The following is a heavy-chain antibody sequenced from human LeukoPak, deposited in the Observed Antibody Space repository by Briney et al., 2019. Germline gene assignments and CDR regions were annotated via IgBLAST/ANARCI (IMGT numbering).Heavy chain of an antibody. V-gene: IGHV4-30-4*08. Sequence: SETLSLTCTVSGGSISSGDYYWSWIRQPPGKGLEWIGYIYYSGSTFYNPSLKSRVTISVDTSKNQFSLKLSSVTAADTAVYYCARGFSHWYFDLWGRGTLVTVSS. CDR1: GGSISSGDYY. J-gene: IGHJ2*01. CDR2: IYYSGST. CDR3: ARGFSHWYFDL. D-gene: IGHD3-3*02.